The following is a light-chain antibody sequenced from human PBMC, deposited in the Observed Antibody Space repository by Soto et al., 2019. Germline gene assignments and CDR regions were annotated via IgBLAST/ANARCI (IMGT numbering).Light chain of an antibody. CDR1: SSNIGAGYD. V-gene: IGLV1-40*01. Sequence: QSVLTQPPSGSGAPGQRGSISCTGNSSNIGAGYDVHWYQQLPGTAPKHLIYGNNNRPSGVPDRFSGPKSGTSASLAITGLQAEDEADYYCQSYDSSLSGYVFGTGTKVTVL. CDR2: GNN. J-gene: IGLJ1*01. CDR3: QSYDSSLSGYV.